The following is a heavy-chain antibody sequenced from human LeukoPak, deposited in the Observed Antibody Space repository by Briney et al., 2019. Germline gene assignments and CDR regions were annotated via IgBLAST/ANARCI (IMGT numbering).Heavy chain of an antibody. CDR2: INSDESST. Sequence: GGSLRLSCAVSGFTFSSYWMHWVRQAPGKGLVWVSRINSDESSTSYADSVKGRFTISRDDAMNTLFLQMNSLRVEDTALYYCAKGGQYSTGPPSYWSQGTLVTVSS. D-gene: IGHD6-19*01. CDR3: AKGGQYSTGPPSY. V-gene: IGHV3-74*01. CDR1: GFTFSSYW. J-gene: IGHJ4*02.